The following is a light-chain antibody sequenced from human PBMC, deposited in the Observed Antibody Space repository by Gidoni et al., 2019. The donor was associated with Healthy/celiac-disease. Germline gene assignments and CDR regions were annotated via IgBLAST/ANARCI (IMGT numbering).Light chain of an antibody. Sequence: DNQMTKSPSSLSASVVDRATITCRASQGISNYLAWYQQKPGKVPKLLIYAASTLKSGVPSRFSGSGAGTDFTLTISSLQPEDVATYYCQKYNSAPRTFGQGTKVEIK. CDR1: QGISNY. CDR3: QKYNSAPRT. CDR2: AAS. J-gene: IGKJ1*01. V-gene: IGKV1-27*01.